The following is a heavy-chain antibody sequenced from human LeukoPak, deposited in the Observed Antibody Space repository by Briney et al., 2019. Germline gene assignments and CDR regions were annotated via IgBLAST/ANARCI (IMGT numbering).Heavy chain of an antibody. J-gene: IGHJ4*02. CDR1: GGSISSYY. Sequence: SETLSLTCIVSGGSISSYYWSWIRQPPGEGLEWIGYISYSGYTNYNPSLKSRVTISVDTSKNQFSLKLSSVAAADTAVYYCARHLDYYGSGTYVFWGQGTLVTVSS. CDR3: ARHLDYYGSGTYVF. D-gene: IGHD3-10*01. CDR2: ISYSGYT. V-gene: IGHV4-59*08.